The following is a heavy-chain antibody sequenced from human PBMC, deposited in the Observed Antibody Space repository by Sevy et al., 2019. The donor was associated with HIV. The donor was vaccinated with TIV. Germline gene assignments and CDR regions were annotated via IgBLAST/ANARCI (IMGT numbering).Heavy chain of an antibody. D-gene: IGHD6-19*01. J-gene: IGHJ4*01. CDR3: AGAAGMAVAGTGRYFDF. Sequence: ASVKVSCKISGYKVDMYGIAWVRQAPGQGLEWMGWISTYNGNTNYAQNFQGRVTMTTDTSTSVVYMELGGLRPDDTAVYYCAGAAGMAVAGTGRYFDFWGQGTLVTVSS. V-gene: IGHV1-18*04. CDR2: ISTYNGNT. CDR1: GYKVDMYG.